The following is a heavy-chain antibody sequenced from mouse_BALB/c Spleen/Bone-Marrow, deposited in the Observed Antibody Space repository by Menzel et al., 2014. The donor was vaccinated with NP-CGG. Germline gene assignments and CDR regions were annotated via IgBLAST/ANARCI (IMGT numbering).Heavy chain of an antibody. D-gene: IGHD1-1*01. J-gene: IGHJ4*01. CDR1: GFNIKDTY. CDR2: IDPANGNT. V-gene: IGHV14-3*02. CDR3: ALLLRYCAMDY. Sequence: DVKLVESGAELVKPGASVKLSCTASGFNIKDTYMHWVKQRPEQGLEWIGRIDPANGNTKYDPKFQGRATITADTSSDTAYLQLSSLTSEDTAVYYCALLLRYCAMDYWGQGTSVTVSS.